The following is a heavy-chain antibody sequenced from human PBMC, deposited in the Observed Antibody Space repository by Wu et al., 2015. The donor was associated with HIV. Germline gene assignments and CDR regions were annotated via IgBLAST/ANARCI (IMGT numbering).Heavy chain of an antibody. Sequence: QVQVVQSGNEVKKPGASVKVSCTATGYIFTHYGINWVRQAPGQGLEWMGRVSGYNGHTNYAQRFQGRVFMTRDTSATTAYMELGNLRSEDTAVYYCASKARLSYGDHYYYYYYMDVWGKGTTVTVSS. CDR2: VSGYNGHT. CDR1: GYIFTHYG. D-gene: IGHD4-17*01. V-gene: IGHV1-18*01. CDR3: ASKARLSYGDHYYYYYYMDV. J-gene: IGHJ6*03.